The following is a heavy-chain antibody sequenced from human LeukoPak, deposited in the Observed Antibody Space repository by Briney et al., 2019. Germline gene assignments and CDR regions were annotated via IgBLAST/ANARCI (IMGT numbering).Heavy chain of an antibody. Sequence: GGSLRLSCAASGFIFSSIHAMTWVRQAPGKGLEWVSSISGSGSTTYYADSVKGRFTISRDSSKNTLYLQMDTLRVEDTAVYHCARTISGSYGVSDYWGQGTLVTVSS. CDR3: ARTISGSYGVSDY. V-gene: IGHV3-23*01. J-gene: IGHJ4*02. CDR1: GFIFSSIHA. CDR2: ISGSGSTT. D-gene: IGHD5-18*01.